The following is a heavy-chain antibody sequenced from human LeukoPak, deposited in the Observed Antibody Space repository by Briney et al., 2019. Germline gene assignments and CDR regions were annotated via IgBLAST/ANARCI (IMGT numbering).Heavy chain of an antibody. CDR3: AAFAGIVGATSDDAFDI. D-gene: IGHD1-26*01. CDR2: INPSGGST. J-gene: IGHJ3*02. Sequence: GASVKASCKASGYTFTSYYMHWVRQAPGQGLEWMGIINPSGGSTSYAQKFQGRVTMTRDTSTSTVYMELSSLRSEDTAVYYCAAFAGIVGATSDDAFDIWGQGTMVTVSS. V-gene: IGHV1-46*01. CDR1: GYTFTSYY.